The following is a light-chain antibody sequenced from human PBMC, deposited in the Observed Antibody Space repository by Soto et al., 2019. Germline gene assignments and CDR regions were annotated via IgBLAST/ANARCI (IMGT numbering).Light chain of an antibody. CDR3: CSHAGRGTVL. CDR1: SSDIGRYDL. J-gene: IGLJ2*01. V-gene: IGLV2-23*02. CDR2: EVT. Sequence: QSALAQPASVSGSPGQSITISCTGTSSDIGRYDLVAWYQQHPGEAPKLVIYEVTKRPSGISDRFSASKSGNTASRTISGLQAEDEATYFCCSHAGRGTVLFGGGTKLTVL.